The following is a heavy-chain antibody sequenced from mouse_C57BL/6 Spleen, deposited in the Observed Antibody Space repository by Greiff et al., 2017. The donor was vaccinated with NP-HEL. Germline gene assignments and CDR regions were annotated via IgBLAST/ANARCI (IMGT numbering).Heavy chain of an antibody. V-gene: IGHV1-15*01. CDR2: IDPETGGT. D-gene: IGHD1-1*01. Sequence: QVQLQQSGAELVRPGASVTLSCKASGYTFTDYEMHWVKQTPVHGLKWIGAIDPETGGTAYNQKFKGKAILTADKSSSTAYMELRSLTSEDSAVYYCTRNYYGSAWFAYWGQGTLVTVSA. CDR1: GYTFTDYE. J-gene: IGHJ3*01. CDR3: TRNYYGSAWFAY.